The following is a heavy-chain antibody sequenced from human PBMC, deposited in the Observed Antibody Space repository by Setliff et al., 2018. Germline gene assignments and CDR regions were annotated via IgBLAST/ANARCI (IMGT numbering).Heavy chain of an antibody. CDR2: INHSGST. J-gene: IGHJ6*02. V-gene: IGHV4-34*01. CDR3: ASEVLQFLEWTQEPYGMDV. CDR1: GGSFSGYY. D-gene: IGHD3-3*01. Sequence: TSETLSLTCAVYGGSFSGYYWSWIRQPPGKGLEWIGEINHSGSTNYNPSLKSRVTMSVDTSKNQFSLKLSSVTAADTAVYYRASEVLQFLEWTQEPYGMDVWGQGTTVTVSS.